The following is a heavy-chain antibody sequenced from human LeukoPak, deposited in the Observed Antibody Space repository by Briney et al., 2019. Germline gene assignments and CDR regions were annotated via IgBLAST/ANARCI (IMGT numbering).Heavy chain of an antibody. CDR2: IYYSGST. CDR3: ARHAGGATGPYDWFDP. J-gene: IGHJ5*02. CDR1: GGSISSGSYY. D-gene: IGHD1-26*01. V-gene: IGHV4-39*01. Sequence: SETLSLTCTVSGGSISSGSYYWGWIRQPPGRGLEWIGSIYYSGSTYYNPSLKSRVTISVDTSKNQFSLKLSSVTAADTAVYYCARHAGGATGPYDWFDPWGQGTLVTVSS.